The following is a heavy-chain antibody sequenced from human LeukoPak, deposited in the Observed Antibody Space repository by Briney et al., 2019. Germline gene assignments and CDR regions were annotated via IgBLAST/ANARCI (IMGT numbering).Heavy chain of an antibody. CDR2: ISDDGSNE. CDR3: ASSPTYCSSTSCYINY. Sequence: GGSLRLSCAASGFTFSSYGMHWVRQAPGEGLEWVAVISDDGSNEYYVDSVKGRFTISRDNSKNTLYLQMNSLRAEDTAVFYCASSPTYCSSTSCYINYWGQGALVTVSS. CDR1: GFTFSSYG. J-gene: IGHJ4*02. D-gene: IGHD2-2*02. V-gene: IGHV3-30*03.